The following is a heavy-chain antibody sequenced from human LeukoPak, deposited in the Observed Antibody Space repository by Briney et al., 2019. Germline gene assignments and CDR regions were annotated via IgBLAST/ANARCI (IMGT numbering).Heavy chain of an antibody. CDR1: GFTVSSNY. D-gene: IGHD3-10*01. CDR3: ARETQLWFFFAY. CDR2: IYSGVST. V-gene: IGHV3-66*01. Sequence: PGGSLRLSCAASGFTVSSNYMGWVRQAPGKGLECVSLIYSGVSTYYADSVKGRFTISRDNAKNSLYLQMNSLRAEDTAVYYCARETQLWFFFAYWGQGTLVTVSS. J-gene: IGHJ4*02.